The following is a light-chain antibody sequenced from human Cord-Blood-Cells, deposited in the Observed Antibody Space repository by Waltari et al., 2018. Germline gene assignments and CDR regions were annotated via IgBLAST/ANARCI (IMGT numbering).Light chain of an antibody. CDR3: SSHTSISTSL. Sequence: QSALTQPASVSGSPGQSITSSCTGTSSDVGGYNDVSCYQQHPGKAHKLMIYDVSKRPSGVSNRFSGSMSGNTASLTISGLQAEDEADYYCSSHTSISTSLFGGGTKLTVL. CDR2: DVS. CDR1: SSDVGGYND. V-gene: IGLV2-14*01. J-gene: IGLJ2*01.